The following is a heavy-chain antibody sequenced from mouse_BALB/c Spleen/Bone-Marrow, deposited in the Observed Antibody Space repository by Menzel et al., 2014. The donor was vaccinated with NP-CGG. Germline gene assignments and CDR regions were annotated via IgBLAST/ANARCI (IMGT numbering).Heavy chain of an antibody. CDR2: IDPANGNT. CDR1: GFNIKDTY. J-gene: IGHJ4*01. Sequence: VQLQQSGAELVKPGASVKLSCTASGFNIKDTYMHWVKQRPEQGLEWIGRIDPANGNTKYDPKFQGKATITADTSSNTAYLQLSSVTSGDTAVYYCARWEYYAMDYWGQGTSVTVSS. D-gene: IGHD4-1*01. V-gene: IGHV14-3*02. CDR3: ARWEYYAMDY.